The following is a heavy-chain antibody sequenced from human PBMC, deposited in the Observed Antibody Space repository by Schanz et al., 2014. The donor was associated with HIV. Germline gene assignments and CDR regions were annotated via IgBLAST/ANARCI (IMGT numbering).Heavy chain of an antibody. V-gene: IGHV4-61*01. CDR1: GGSVSSGSYY. CDR2: IYYSGST. CDR3: ARGQSFDFWSGYRVGYFDY. J-gene: IGHJ4*02. D-gene: IGHD3-3*01. Sequence: QVQLQESGPGLVKPSETLSLTCTVSGGSVSSGSYYWSWIRQPPGKGLEWIGHIYYSGSTNYNPPLKSRVTISVDPSKTQFSLKLSSVTAADTAVYYCARGQSFDFWSGYRVGYFDYWGQGTLVTVSS.